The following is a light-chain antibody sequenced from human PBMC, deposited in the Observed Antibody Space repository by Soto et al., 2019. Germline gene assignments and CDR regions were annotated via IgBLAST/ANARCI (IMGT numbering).Light chain of an antibody. CDR2: EVS. J-gene: IGLJ2*01. CDR3: SSYSTSTSVV. V-gene: IGLV2-14*01. CDR1: SSDIGGSNY. Sequence: QSALTQPASVSGSPGQSITISCTGTSSDIGGSNYVSWYQQHPGKAPKLMIYEVSNRPSGVSNRFSGSKSGNTASLTISGLQAEDEAEYYCSSYSTSTSVVFGGGTQLTVL.